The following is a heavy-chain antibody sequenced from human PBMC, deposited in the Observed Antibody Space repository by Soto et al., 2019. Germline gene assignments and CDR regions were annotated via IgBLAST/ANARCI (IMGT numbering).Heavy chain of an antibody. CDR2: ISGSAART. CDR3: TRGGVGTSGSCDF. CDR1: GFAFGGFT. Sequence: VQVLESGGGLVQPGGSLRLSCSVSGFAFGGFTMTWVRQAPGKGLEGVSSISGSAARTYYADSVQGRCTISRDNSKSTLYLQMNSLRVEDTAEDYCTRGGVGTSGSCDFWGQGTLVAVSS. D-gene: IGHD6-13*01. V-gene: IGHV3-23*01. J-gene: IGHJ4*02.